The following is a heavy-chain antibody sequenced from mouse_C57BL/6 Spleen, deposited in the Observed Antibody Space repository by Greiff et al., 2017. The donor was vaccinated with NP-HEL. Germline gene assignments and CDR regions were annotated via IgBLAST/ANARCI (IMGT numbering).Heavy chain of an antibody. CDR2: IRNKANGYTT. D-gene: IGHD1-1*01. Sequence: EVKLMESGGGLVQPGGSLSLSCAASGFTFTDYYMSWVRQPPGKALEWLGFIRNKANGYTTEYSASVKGRFTISRDNSQSILYLQMNALRAEDSATYDCARSIRGYAMDYWGKGTSVTVSS. V-gene: IGHV7-3*01. CDR3: ARSIRGYAMDY. CDR1: GFTFTDYY. J-gene: IGHJ4*01.